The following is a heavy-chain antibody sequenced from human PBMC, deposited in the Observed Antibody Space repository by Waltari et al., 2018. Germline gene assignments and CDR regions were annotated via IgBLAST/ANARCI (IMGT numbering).Heavy chain of an antibody. J-gene: IGHJ6*02. CDR1: AYRFPNYG. D-gene: IGHD1-26*01. CDR3: AGSTSPLGYYYYGMDV. V-gene: IGHV1-18*04. CDR2: IRGKNGDT. Sequence: QVQLMQSGGEVKKPGASVNVSCKASAYRFPNYGVSWVRQAPGQGLEWLGWIRGKNGDTKYSQKFQGRVTMTTDTSTSTAYMELRSLRSDDAAIYYCAGSTSPLGYYYYGMDVWGQGTTVTVSS.